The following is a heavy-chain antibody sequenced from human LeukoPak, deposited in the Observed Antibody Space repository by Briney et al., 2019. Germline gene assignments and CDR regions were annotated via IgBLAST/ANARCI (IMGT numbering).Heavy chain of an antibody. D-gene: IGHD2-15*01. J-gene: IGHJ6*03. CDR2: ISYDGSNK. CDR3: ARDRRIGGFYMDV. Sequence: GGSLRLSCAASGFTFSSYAMHWVRQAPPKGLEWVAVISYDGSNKYYADSVKGRFTISRDNSKNTLYLQMNSLRAEDTAVYYCARDRRIGGFYMDVWGKGTTVTVSS. V-gene: IGHV3-30*04. CDR1: GFTFSSYA.